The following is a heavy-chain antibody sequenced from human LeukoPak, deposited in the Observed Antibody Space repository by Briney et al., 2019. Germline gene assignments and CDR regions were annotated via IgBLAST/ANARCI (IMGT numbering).Heavy chain of an antibody. J-gene: IGHJ4*02. D-gene: IGHD2-2*01. Sequence: PGGSLRLSCAASGFTFSSHSMSWVRQAPGKGLEWVSYISSSGSSISYADSVKGRFTISRDNAKNSLYLQMNSLRAEDTAVYYCASYVVPAALDYWGQGTLVTVSS. CDR2: ISSSGSSI. CDR1: GFTFSSHS. CDR3: ASYVVPAALDY. V-gene: IGHV3-21*05.